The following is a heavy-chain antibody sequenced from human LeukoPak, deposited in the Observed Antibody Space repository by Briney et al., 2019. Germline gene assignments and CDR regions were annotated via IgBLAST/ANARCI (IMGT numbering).Heavy chain of an antibody. Sequence: GGSLRLSCAGSGFTFSNYWVHWVRQAPGKGLVLVSRINVDGSRTDYADFVKGRFTISRDNAKNTLYLQMNSLGAEDTAMYYCARSMSGSRELWRRGTLVTVS. CDR2: INVDGSRT. J-gene: IGHJ4*02. V-gene: IGHV3-74*01. D-gene: IGHD1-26*01. CDR3: ARSMSGSREL. CDR1: GFTFSNYW.